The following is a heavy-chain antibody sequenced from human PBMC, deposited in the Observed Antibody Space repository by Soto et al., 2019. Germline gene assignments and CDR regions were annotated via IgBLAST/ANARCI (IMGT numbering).Heavy chain of an antibody. Sequence: QVQLVQSGAEVKKPGPPVKVSSRPPGYTFTTYGITWVRQAPEQGFDGRGWISANNVNTNNAQNLQGRVTMTTDTSTSTAYMELRSLRSDDTAVYYCARGRFVWSGYYTPEDYWGQGTLVTVSS. CDR2: ISANNVNT. CDR1: GYTFTTYG. CDR3: ARGRFVWSGYYTPEDY. D-gene: IGHD3-3*01. J-gene: IGHJ4*02. V-gene: IGHV1-18*01.